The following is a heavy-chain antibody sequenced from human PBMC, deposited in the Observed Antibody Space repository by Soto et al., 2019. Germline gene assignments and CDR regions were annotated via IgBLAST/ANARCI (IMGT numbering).Heavy chain of an antibody. Sequence: SETLSLTCTVSGGSISSGDYYWSWIRQPPGKGLEWIGYIYYSGSTYYNPSLKSRVTISVDTSKNQFSLKLSSVTAADTAVYYCARFPTVRGAFDYWGQGTLVTVSS. V-gene: IGHV4-30-4*01. J-gene: IGHJ4*02. D-gene: IGHD3-10*01. CDR2: IYYSGST. CDR3: ARFPTVRGAFDY. CDR1: GGSISSGDYY.